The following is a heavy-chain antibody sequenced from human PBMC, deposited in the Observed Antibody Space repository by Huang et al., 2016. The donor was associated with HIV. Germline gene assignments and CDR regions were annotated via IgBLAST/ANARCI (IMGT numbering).Heavy chain of an antibody. Sequence: EVQLVQSGVEVKKPGESLKISCKGSGLSFTSYWIGWVRQMPGKGLEWMGSILPGNSNTVYSPAFQGQVTISADKYTRTAYLQWSSLKAADSAIYYCAIHDSNDFTFDDWGQGTLVAVSS. CDR2: ILPGNSNT. J-gene: IGHJ4*02. CDR1: GLSFTSYW. D-gene: IGHD5-18*01. V-gene: IGHV5-51*01. CDR3: AIHDSNDFTFDD.